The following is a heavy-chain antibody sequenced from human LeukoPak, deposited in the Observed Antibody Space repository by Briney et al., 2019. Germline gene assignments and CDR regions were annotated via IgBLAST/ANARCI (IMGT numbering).Heavy chain of an antibody. CDR1: GFTFSSYA. V-gene: IGHV3-30-3*01. Sequence: GRSLRLSCAASGFTFSSYAMHWVRQAPGKGLEWVAVISYDGSNKYYADSVKGRFTISRDNSKNTLYLQMNSLRAEDTAVYYCARESPSSIAAAGSIDYWGQGTLVTVSS. CDR3: ARESPSSIAAAGSIDY. J-gene: IGHJ4*02. CDR2: ISYDGSNK. D-gene: IGHD6-13*01.